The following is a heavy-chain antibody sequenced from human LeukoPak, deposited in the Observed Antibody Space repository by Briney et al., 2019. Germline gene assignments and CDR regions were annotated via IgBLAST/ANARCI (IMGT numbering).Heavy chain of an antibody. V-gene: IGHV3-74*01. CDR1: GFTFSNNW. J-gene: IGHJ4*02. CDR3: ARDVVQCSSTSCYTELPFDY. Sequence: GGSLRLSCAAPGFTFSNNWMHWVRQAPGKGLVWVSRISSDGSRTSYADSVKGRFTIPRDNAKNTLYLQMNSLRAEDTAVYYCARDVVQCSSTSCYTELPFDYWGQGTLVTVSS. D-gene: IGHD2-2*02. CDR2: ISSDGSRT.